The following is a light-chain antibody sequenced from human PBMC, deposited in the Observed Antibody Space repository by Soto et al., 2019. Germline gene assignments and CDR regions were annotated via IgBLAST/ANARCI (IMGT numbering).Light chain of an antibody. CDR3: QQYNSYSPRT. Sequence: DIQMTQSPSTRSPSLGARVTITCRASQSISIWMAWYQQKPEQAPKLLIYHASSSDSGVPSRFSGSGSGTEFTLTISSLQPDDFAIYYCQQYNSYSPRTFGEGTKVEIK. J-gene: IGKJ4*02. CDR1: QSISIW. V-gene: IGKV1-5*01. CDR2: HAS.